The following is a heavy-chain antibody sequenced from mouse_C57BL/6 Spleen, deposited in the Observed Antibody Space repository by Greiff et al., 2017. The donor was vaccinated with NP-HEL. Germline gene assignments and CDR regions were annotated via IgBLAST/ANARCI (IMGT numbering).Heavy chain of an antibody. V-gene: IGHV14-2*01. CDR1: GFNIKDYY. CDR3: ASSNWDVSAWFAY. D-gene: IGHD4-1*01. J-gene: IGHJ3*01. CDR2: IDPEDGET. Sequence: VQLKESGAELVKPGASVKLSCTASGFNIKDYYMHWVKQRTEQGLEWIGRIDPEDGETKYAPKFQGKATITADPSSNTAYLQLSSLTSEDTAVYYCASSNWDVSAWFAYWGQGTLVTVSA.